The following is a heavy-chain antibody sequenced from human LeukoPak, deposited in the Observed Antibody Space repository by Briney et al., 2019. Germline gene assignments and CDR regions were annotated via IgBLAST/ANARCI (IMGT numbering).Heavy chain of an antibody. CDR3: TRPPARKCRGDSSDDY. Sequence: GASVKLSCKASGYTFTAYDINWVRQATGQGLEWMGWMNPNSGATGYAEKFQGRVTMTRSTSISVGSMELSSLPSGETAGYYCTRPPARKCRGDSSDDYWGEGTLVTVSS. D-gene: IGHD2-21*01. CDR1: GYTFTAYD. J-gene: IGHJ4*02. V-gene: IGHV1-8*01. CDR2: MNPNSGAT.